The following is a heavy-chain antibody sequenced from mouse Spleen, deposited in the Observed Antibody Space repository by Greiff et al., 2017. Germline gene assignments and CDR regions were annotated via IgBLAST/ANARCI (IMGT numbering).Heavy chain of an antibody. D-gene: IGHD1-1*01. CDR1: GYTFTSYW. V-gene: IGHV1-69*01. J-gene: IGHJ1*01. CDR2: IDPSDSYT. CDR3: ARDYGSSYRYFDV. Sequence: QVQLQQPGAELVMPGASVKLSCKASGYTFTSYWMHWVKQRPGQGLEWIGEIDPSDSYTNYNQTFKGKATLTVDKSSSTAYMQLSSLTSEDSAVYYCARDYGSSYRYFDVWGAGTTGTVSS.